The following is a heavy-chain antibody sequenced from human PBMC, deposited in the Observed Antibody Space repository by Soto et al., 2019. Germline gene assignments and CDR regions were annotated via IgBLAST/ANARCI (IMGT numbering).Heavy chain of an antibody. CDR1: GFTFSSYS. J-gene: IGHJ3*02. Sequence: RGSLRLSCAASGFTFSSYSMNWFRQAPGKGLEWVSSISSSSSYICYADSVKGRFTISRDNAKNSLYLQMNSLRAEDTAVYYCARSRGSYCSPIVEAFERWGKGKMVT. V-gene: IGHV3-21*01. CDR2: ISSSSSYI. CDR3: ARSRGSYCSPIVEAFER. D-gene: IGHD3-16*02.